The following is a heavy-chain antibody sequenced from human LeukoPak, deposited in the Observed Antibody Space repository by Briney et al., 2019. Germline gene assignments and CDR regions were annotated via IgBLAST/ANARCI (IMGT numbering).Heavy chain of an antibody. CDR2: INHSGST. V-gene: IGHV4-34*01. CDR3: ARGGLRGHCSSTSCYVNWFDP. D-gene: IGHD2-2*01. CDR1: GGSFSGYY. J-gene: IGHJ5*02. Sequence: SETLSLTCAVYGGSFSGYYWSWIREPPGKGLEWIGEINHSGSTNYNPSLKSRVTISVDTSKNQFSLKLSSVTAADTAVYYCARGGLRGHCSSTSCYVNWFDPWGQGTLVTVSS.